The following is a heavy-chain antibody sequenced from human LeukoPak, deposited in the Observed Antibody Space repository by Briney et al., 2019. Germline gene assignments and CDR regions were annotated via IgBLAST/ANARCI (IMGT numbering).Heavy chain of an antibody. V-gene: IGHV4-38-2*01. J-gene: IGHJ3*02. CDR3: ARYIVVVPAAHDAFDI. CDR1: GYSISSGYY. D-gene: IGHD2-2*01. CDR2: IYYSGST. Sequence: SETLSLTCAVSGYSISSGYYWGWIRQPPGKGLEWIGYIYYSGSTYYNPSLKSRVTISVDTSKNQFSLKLSSVTAAGTAVYYCARYIVVVPAAHDAFDIWGQGTMVTVSS.